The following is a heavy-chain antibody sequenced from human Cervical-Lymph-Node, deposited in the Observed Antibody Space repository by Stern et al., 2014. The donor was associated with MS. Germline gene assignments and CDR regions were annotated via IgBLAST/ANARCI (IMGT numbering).Heavy chain of an antibody. V-gene: IGHV4-31*03. Sequence: VQLVESGPGLVKPLQTLSLTCTVSGGSVSSGGYFWNWIRQHPGKGLEWIGHVYYSGSIAYNPSLKSRVTISVDTSKNQCSLRLRSVTAADTAVYYCARNPALWYFDLWGRGTLAAVSS. CDR2: VYYSGSI. D-gene: IGHD3-3*02. CDR3: ARNPALWYFDL. CDR1: GGSVSSGGYF. J-gene: IGHJ2*01.